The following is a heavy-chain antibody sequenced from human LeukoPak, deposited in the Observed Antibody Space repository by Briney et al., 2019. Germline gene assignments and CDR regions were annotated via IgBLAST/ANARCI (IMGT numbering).Heavy chain of an antibody. CDR3: ARGEDIVVVPAGTFDP. V-gene: IGHV1-2*04. Sequence: ASVKVSCKASGYTFTGYYMHWVRQAPGQGLEWMGWINPNSGGTNYAQKFQGWVTMTRDTSISTAYMELSRLRSDDTAVYYGARGEDIVVVPAGTFDPWGQGTLVTVSS. CDR2: INPNSGGT. J-gene: IGHJ5*02. CDR1: GYTFTGYY. D-gene: IGHD2-2*01.